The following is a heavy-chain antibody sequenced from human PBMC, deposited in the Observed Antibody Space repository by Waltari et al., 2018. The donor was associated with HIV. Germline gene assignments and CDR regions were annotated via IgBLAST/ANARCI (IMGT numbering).Heavy chain of an antibody. J-gene: IGHJ3*02. CDR1: GFRFGSYG. V-gene: IGHV3-9*01. CDR3: TKGRTAAAGFFACDT. CDR2: ISRNGDSV. Sequence: QLVESGGAFVQPGRSLGLSCVASGFRFGSYGLYWVRQPPGKGLEWVSGISRNGDSVAYAASVKGRFTMSRDNAKRSLYLEMISLKPEDTALYYCTKGRTAAAGFFACDTWGQGTRVIVSS. D-gene: IGHD6-25*01.